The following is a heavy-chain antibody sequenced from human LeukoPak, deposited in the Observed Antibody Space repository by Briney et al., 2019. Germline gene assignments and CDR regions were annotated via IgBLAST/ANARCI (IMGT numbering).Heavy chain of an antibody. V-gene: IGHV4-59*01. CDR1: GGSISSYY. Sequence: PSETLSLTCTVSGGSISSYYWSWIRQPPGKGLEWIGYIYYSGSTNYNPSLKSRVTISVDTSKNQFSLKLSSVTAADTAVYYCARRFEYSSSRYARDRWYFDLWGRGTLVTVSS. D-gene: IGHD6-13*01. CDR3: ARRFEYSSSRYARDRWYFDL. CDR2: IYYSGST. J-gene: IGHJ2*01.